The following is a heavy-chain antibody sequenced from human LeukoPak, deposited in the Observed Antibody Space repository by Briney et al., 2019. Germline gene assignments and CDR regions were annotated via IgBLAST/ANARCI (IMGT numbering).Heavy chain of an antibody. CDR3: ARGTGPQWELLPNY. J-gene: IGHJ4*02. D-gene: IGHD1-26*01. CDR1: GGSISSGDYY. CDR2: IYYSGST. Sequence: SETLSLTCTVSGGSISSGDYYWSWIRQPPGKGLEWIGYIYYSGSTYYNPSLKSRVTISVDTSKNQFSLKLSSVTAADTAVYYCARGTGPQWELLPNYWGQGTLVTVSS. V-gene: IGHV4-30-4*01.